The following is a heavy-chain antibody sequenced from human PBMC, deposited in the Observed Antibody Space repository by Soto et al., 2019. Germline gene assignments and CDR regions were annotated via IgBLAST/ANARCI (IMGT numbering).Heavy chain of an antibody. D-gene: IGHD3-3*01. V-gene: IGHV1-46*01. CDR1: GYTFTSYY. Sequence: ASVKVSCKASGYTFTSYYMHWVRQAPGQGLEWMEIINPSGGSTSYAQKFQGRVTMTRDTSTSTVYMELSSLRSEDTAVYYCARGSYYDFWSGYPTYYYYYGMDVWGQGTTVTVSS. CDR2: INPSGGST. CDR3: ARGSYYDFWSGYPTYYYYYGMDV. J-gene: IGHJ6*02.